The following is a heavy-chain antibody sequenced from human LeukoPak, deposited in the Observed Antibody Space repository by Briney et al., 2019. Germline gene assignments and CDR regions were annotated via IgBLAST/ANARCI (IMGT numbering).Heavy chain of an antibody. Sequence: GGSLRPSCAASGFTFSDYYMSWIRQAPGKGLEWVSKISASGSYTNDADSVKGRFTISRDNAKNSLYLHMNSLRAEDTAVYYCAREDKWYFDLWGRGTLVTVSS. V-gene: IGHV3-11*05. CDR2: ISASGSYT. CDR3: AREDKWYFDL. CDR1: GFTFSDYY. J-gene: IGHJ2*01.